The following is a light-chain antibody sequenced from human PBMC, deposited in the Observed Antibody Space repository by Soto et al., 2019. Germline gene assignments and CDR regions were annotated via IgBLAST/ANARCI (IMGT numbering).Light chain of an antibody. J-gene: IGLJ2*01. Sequence: SYELTQPPSVSVSPGQTASITCSGDKLGDKYACWYQQKPGQSPVLVIYQDSKRPSGIPERFSGSNSGNTATLNISGTQAMDEADYYCRAWDSSTVVFGGGTKVTVL. CDR3: RAWDSSTVV. CDR2: QDS. CDR1: KLGDKY. V-gene: IGLV3-1*01.